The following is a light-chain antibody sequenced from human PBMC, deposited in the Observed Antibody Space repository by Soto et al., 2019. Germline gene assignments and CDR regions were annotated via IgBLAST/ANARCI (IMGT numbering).Light chain of an antibody. CDR1: QSVSSS. Sequence: EIVLTQSPATLSLSPGEGATLSCRASQSVSSSLTWYQQKPGQAPRLLIYGASNRATGIPARFSGSGSGTDFTLTICSLEPEDFAVYYCQQRSKWPLTFGGGTEVEI. V-gene: IGKV3-11*01. CDR2: GAS. J-gene: IGKJ4*01. CDR3: QQRSKWPLT.